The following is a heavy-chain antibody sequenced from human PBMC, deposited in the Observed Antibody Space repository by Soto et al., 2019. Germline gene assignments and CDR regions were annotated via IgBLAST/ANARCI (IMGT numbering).Heavy chain of an antibody. CDR1: GGSFSCYY. V-gene: IGHV4-34*01. Sequence: SETLSLTSAVYGGSFSCYYWSWIRQPPGKGLEWIGSIYHSGSTYYNPSLKSRVTISVDTSKNQFSLKLSSVTAADTAVYYCARAHCTNGVCYRGMDVWGQGTTVTVSS. J-gene: IGHJ6*02. CDR3: ARAHCTNGVCYRGMDV. D-gene: IGHD2-8*01. CDR2: IYHSGST.